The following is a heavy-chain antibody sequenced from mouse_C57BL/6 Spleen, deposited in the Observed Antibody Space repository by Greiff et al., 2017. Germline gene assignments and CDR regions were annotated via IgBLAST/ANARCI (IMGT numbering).Heavy chain of an antibody. D-gene: IGHD2-2*01. Sequence: QVQLQQPGAELVKPGASVKVSCKASGYTFTSYWMHWVKQRPGQGLEWIGRIHPSDSDTNYNQKFKGKATLAVDKSSSTAYMQLSSLTSEDSAVYYGANPYGYGDGAFAYWGQGTLVTVSA. CDR3: ANPYGYGDGAFAY. CDR1: GYTFTSYW. CDR2: IHPSDSDT. V-gene: IGHV1-74*01. J-gene: IGHJ3*01.